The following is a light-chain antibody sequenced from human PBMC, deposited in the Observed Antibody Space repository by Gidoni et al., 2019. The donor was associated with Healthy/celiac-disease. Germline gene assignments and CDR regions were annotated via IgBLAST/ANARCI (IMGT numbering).Light chain of an antibody. CDR3: MQALQTRWT. J-gene: IGKJ1*01. Sequence: DIVMTQSPLSLPVTPGEPASISCRSSQSLLHSNGYNYLDWYLQKPGQSPQLLIYLGSNQASGVPDRFSGSGSGTDFTLKISRVEAEDVGVYYCMQALQTRWTFGQXTKVEIK. V-gene: IGKV2-28*01. CDR2: LGS. CDR1: QSLLHSNGYNY.